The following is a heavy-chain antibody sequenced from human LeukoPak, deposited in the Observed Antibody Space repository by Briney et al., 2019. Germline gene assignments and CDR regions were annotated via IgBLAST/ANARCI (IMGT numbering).Heavy chain of an antibody. D-gene: IGHD1-7*01. J-gene: IGHJ3*02. CDR1: GFTFDDYA. V-gene: IGHV3-9*01. CDR2: ITWNSGTI. Sequence: GRSLRLSCAASGFTFDDYAMHWVRQGPGKGLEWVSGITWNSGTIGYADSVKGRFTISRDNAKNSLYLQMNSLRAEDTALYYCAKDVTGTGAFDILGQGTMVTVSS. CDR3: AKDVTGTGAFDI.